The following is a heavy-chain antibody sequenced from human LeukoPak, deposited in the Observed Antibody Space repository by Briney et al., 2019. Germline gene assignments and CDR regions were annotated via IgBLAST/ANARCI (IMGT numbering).Heavy chain of an antibody. D-gene: IGHD1-26*01. J-gene: IGHJ1*01. Sequence: SETLSLTCAVSGGSISSSSYYWGWIRQPPGKGLEWIGSIDYSGRTYYNPSLKSRITIPVDTPKNQFSLKLSSVTAADTAVYYCATSYYQHFQHWGQGTLVTVSS. CDR2: IDYSGRT. CDR1: GGSISSSSYY. CDR3: ATSYYQHFQH. V-gene: IGHV4-39*01.